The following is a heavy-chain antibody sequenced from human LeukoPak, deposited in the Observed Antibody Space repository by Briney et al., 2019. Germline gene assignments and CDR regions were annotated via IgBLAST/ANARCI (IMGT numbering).Heavy chain of an antibody. Sequence: GRSLRLSCAASGFTFSSYWMSWVRQAPGKGLEWGAYINEVGSKKSYVDSVKGQLSISRDNAKKSLYLQIDSLRGEDPAIYYCARDGASPTYHFESSGLLDYWGQGTLVTVSS. D-gene: IGHD6-25*01. V-gene: IGHV3-7*01. CDR3: ARDGASPTYHFESSGLLDY. CDR1: GFTFSSYW. J-gene: IGHJ4*02. CDR2: INEVGSKK.